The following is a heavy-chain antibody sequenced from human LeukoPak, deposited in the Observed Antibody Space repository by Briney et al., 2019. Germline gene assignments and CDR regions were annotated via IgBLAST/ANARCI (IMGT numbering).Heavy chain of an antibody. D-gene: IGHD3-22*01. J-gene: IGHJ4*02. CDR2: ISGNGGST. V-gene: IGHV3-23*01. Sequence: PGGSLRLSCAASGFTFSSYGMHWVRQAPGKGLEWVSTISGNGGSTYYADSVKGRFTISRDNSKTTLNLQMNSLRADDTAVYYCATAHYYDTSAYSDFWGQGTLVTVSS. CDR3: ATAHYYDTSAYSDF. CDR1: GFTFSSYG.